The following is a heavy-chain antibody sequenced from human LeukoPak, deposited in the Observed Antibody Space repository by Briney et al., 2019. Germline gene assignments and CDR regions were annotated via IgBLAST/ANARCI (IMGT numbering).Heavy chain of an antibody. J-gene: IGHJ4*02. V-gene: IGHV1-46*01. CDR3: ARVPYSSSWPSYFDY. Sequence: ASVKVSCKASGYTFTSYYMHLVRQAPGPGLEWIGIINPSGGSTSYAQKFQGRVTMTRDTSTSTVYMELSSLRSEDTAVYYCARVPYSSSWPSYFDYWGQGTLVTVSS. D-gene: IGHD6-13*01. CDR1: GYTFTSYY. CDR2: INPSGGST.